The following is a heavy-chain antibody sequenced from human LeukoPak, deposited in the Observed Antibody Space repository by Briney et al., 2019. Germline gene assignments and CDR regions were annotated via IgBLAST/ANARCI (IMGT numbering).Heavy chain of an antibody. CDR1: GYAFTTYW. CDR2: IYPGDSDT. CDR3: ARCKDGSGYSDS. D-gene: IGHD3-22*01. V-gene: IGHV5-51*01. J-gene: IGHJ5*01. Sequence: RGESLKISCRASGYAFTTYWIGWVRQMPGKGLEWMEIIYPGDSDTRYSPSFQGQVTISADKSISTAYLQWSSLKASDTAIYYCARCKDGSGYSDSWGQGTLVTVSS.